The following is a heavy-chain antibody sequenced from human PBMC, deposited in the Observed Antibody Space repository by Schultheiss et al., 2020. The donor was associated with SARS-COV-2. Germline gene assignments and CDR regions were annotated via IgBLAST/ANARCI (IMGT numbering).Heavy chain of an antibody. D-gene: IGHD2-2*01. J-gene: IGHJ4*02. V-gene: IGHV3-13*01. CDR3: APYQPLTTPSDY. CDR1: GFTFSNYD. CDR2: IGTAGDT. Sequence: GGSLRLSCAASGFTFSNYDMHWVRQATGKGLEWVSAIGTAGDTYYPGSVKGRFTISRENAKKSLYLQMNSLRAGDTAVYYCAPYQPLTTPSDYWGQGTLVTVSS.